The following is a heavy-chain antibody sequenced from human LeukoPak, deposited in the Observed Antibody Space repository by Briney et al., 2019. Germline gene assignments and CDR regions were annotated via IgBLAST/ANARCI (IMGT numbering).Heavy chain of an antibody. D-gene: IGHD3-10*01. CDR3: ARDYASGSYPAWFDP. CDR1: GGSISSGDYY. V-gene: IGHV4-30-4*08. CDR2: IYYSGGT. Sequence: PSETLSLTCTVSGGSISSGDYYWSWIRQPPGKGLEWIGYIYYSGGTYYNPSLKSRVTISVDTSRNQFSLKLSSVTAADTAVYYCARDYASGSYPAWFDPWGQGILVTVSS. J-gene: IGHJ5*02.